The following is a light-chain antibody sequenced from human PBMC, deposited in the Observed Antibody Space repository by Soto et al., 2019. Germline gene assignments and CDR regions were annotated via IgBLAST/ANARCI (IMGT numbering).Light chain of an antibody. J-gene: IGLJ1*01. V-gene: IGLV2-14*01. CDR2: EVS. CDR3: TSYTGDTALV. Sequence: QSVLTQPASVSGSPGQSITISCTGTSSDVGTYNYVSWYQHHPGKAPKLIIYEVSNRPSGVSNRFSGSKSGSTASLTISGLQAEDEADYHCTSYTGDTALVFGTGTKATV. CDR1: SSDVGTYNY.